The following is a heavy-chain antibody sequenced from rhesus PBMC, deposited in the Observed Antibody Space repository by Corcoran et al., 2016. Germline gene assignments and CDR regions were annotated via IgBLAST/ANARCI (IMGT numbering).Heavy chain of an antibody. J-gene: IGHJ5-1*01. CDR3: ARQWISDNRFDV. D-gene: IGHD5-12*01. V-gene: IGHV4-65*01. Sequence: QVQLQESGPGLVKPSETLSLTCAVPGGSVSRSNWWSWIRQPPGKGLEWIGYISSSSRSTYYNPSLKSRVTISTDTSKNQFSLNLRSVTAADTAVYYCARQWISDNRFDVWGPGVLVTVAS. CDR2: ISSSSRST. CDR1: GGSVSRSNW.